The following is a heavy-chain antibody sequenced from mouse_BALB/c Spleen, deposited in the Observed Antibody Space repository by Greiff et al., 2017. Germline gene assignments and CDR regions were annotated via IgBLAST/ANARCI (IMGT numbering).Heavy chain of an antibody. Sequence: VQLQESGPGLVQPSQSLSITCTVSGFSLTSYGVHWVRQSPGKGLEWLGVIWSGGSTDYNAAFISRLSISKDNSKSQVFFKMNSRQANDTAIYYCARKDRYDPYAMDYWGQGTSVTVSS. V-gene: IGHV2-2*02. D-gene: IGHD2-14*01. CDR3: ARKDRYDPYAMDY. CDR2: IWSGGST. J-gene: IGHJ4*01. CDR1: GFSLTSYG.